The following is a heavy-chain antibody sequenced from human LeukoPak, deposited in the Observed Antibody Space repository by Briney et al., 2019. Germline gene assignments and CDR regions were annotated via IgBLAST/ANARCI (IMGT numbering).Heavy chain of an antibody. CDR3: AKFPSITMVRGGGGY. Sequence: PGGSLRLSCAASGFTFSSYSMNWVRQAPGKGLEWVAFIRYDGSNKYYADSVKGRFTISRDNSKNTLYLQMNSLRAEDTAVYYCAKFPSITMVRGGGGYWGQGTLVTVSS. J-gene: IGHJ4*02. D-gene: IGHD3-10*01. CDR2: IRYDGSNK. CDR1: GFTFSSYS. V-gene: IGHV3-30*02.